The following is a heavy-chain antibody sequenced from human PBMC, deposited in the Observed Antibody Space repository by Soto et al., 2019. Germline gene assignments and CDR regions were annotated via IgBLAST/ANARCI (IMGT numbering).Heavy chain of an antibody. Sequence: QVQLQESGPGLVKPSETLSLTCTVSGGSISSYYWSWIRQPPGKGLEWIGYIYYSGSTNYNPSLESRVTISVDTSKNQFSLKLSSVTAADTAVYYCGGGELLAPFDSWGQGTLVTVSS. CDR3: GGGELLAPFDS. D-gene: IGHD3-10*01. V-gene: IGHV4-59*01. CDR2: IYYSGST. J-gene: IGHJ4*02. CDR1: GGSISSYY.